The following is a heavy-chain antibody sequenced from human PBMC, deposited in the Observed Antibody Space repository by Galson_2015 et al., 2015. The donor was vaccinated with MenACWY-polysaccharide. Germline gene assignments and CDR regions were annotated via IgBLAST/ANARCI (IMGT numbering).Heavy chain of an antibody. CDR3: AKDKGYTQQWLVMEWYFDL. CDR2: STRGSGVTT. V-gene: IGHV3-23*01. D-gene: IGHD6-19*01. Sequence: SLRLSCAASGFTFSSYAMSWVRQAPGKGLEWISTSTRGSGVTTYYADSVKGRFTISRDNSKNTLYLQMSSLRAEDTAVYHCAKDKGYTQQWLVMEWYFDLWGRGTLVTVSS. CDR1: GFTFSSYA. J-gene: IGHJ2*01.